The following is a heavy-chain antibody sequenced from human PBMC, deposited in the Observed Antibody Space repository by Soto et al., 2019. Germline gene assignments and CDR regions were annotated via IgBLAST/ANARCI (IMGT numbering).Heavy chain of an antibody. D-gene: IGHD3-10*01. CDR3: ARHHFGSSSDY. Sequence: GGSLRLSCAASGFTFNTYGMNWVRQAPGKGLEWVSSISTGGSSIVYADSVRGRFSISRDNTNNSLYLQMNSLRAEDTAVYYCARHHFGSSSDYWGHGTLVTVSS. V-gene: IGHV3-21*01. CDR2: ISTGGSSI. J-gene: IGHJ4*01. CDR1: GFTFNTYG.